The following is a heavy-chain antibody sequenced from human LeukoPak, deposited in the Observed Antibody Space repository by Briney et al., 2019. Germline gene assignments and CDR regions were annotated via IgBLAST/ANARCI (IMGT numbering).Heavy chain of an antibody. CDR1: GFTFSSYG. Sequence: GGSLRLSCAASGFTFSSYGMHWVRQAPGKGLEWVAFIRYDGSNKYYADSVKGRFTISRDNSKNTLYLQMNSLRAEDTAVYYCAKDRWGGYSDSSSPFDYWGQGTLVTVSS. J-gene: IGHJ4*02. D-gene: IGHD3-22*01. V-gene: IGHV3-30*02. CDR2: IRYDGSNK. CDR3: AKDRWGGYSDSSSPFDY.